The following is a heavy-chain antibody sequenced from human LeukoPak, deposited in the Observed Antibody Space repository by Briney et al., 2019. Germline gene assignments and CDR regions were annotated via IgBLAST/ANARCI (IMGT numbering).Heavy chain of an antibody. CDR3: ASPERPYYYDSSGYYYYTRAFDY. Sequence: PSETLSLTCTVSGGSISSGDYYWRWIRQPPGKGLEWIGYIYYSGSTYYNPSLKSRATISVDTSKYQFSLKLSSVTAADTAVYYCASPERPYYYDSSGYYYYTRAFDYWGQGTLVTVSS. J-gene: IGHJ4*02. CDR2: IYYSGST. D-gene: IGHD3-22*01. V-gene: IGHV4-30-4*08. CDR1: GGSISSGDYY.